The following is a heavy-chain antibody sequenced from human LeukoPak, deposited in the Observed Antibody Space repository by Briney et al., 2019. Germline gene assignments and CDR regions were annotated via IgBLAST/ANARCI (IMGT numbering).Heavy chain of an antibody. Sequence: GGSLRLSCAASGFTFSDYYMSWIRQAPGKGLEWVSYISSSGSTIYYADSVKGRFTISRDNAKNSLYLQMNSLRAEDTAVYYCRITMVRGSNYYYYMDVWGKGTTVTVSS. V-gene: IGHV3-11*04. D-gene: IGHD3-10*01. CDR2: ISSSGSTI. CDR1: GFTFSDYY. CDR3: RITMVRGSNYYYYMDV. J-gene: IGHJ6*03.